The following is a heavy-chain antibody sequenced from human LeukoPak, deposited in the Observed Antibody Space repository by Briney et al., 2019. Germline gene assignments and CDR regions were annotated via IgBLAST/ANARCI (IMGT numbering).Heavy chain of an antibody. V-gene: IGHV3-74*01. CDR3: ARELGAFDI. CDR2: TNSDGKTT. CDR1: GFTFSSYW. J-gene: IGHJ3*02. Sequence: PGGSLRLSCAASGFTFSSYWMHWVRQAPGKGLVWVSRTNSDGKTTRYADSAKGRFTTSRDNAKNSLYLQMNSLRAEDTAVYYCARELGAFDIWGQGTMVTVSS. D-gene: IGHD7-27*01.